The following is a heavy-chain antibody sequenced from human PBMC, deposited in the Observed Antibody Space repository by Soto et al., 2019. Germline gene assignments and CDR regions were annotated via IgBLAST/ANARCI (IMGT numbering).Heavy chain of an antibody. Sequence: QVQLVQSGAEVKKPGSSVKVSCKASGDTFSSFTINWLRQAPGQGPERMGRIIPILGIANYAQKFQGRVTITAGKSTITAYMELSSLRSEYTAVYYCARGVQDQQLMYYYYYMDVWGKGTTVTVSS. D-gene: IGHD2-2*01. V-gene: IGHV1-69*02. J-gene: IGHJ6*03. CDR3: ARGVQDQQLMYYYYYMDV. CDR2: IIPILGIA. CDR1: GDTFSSFT.